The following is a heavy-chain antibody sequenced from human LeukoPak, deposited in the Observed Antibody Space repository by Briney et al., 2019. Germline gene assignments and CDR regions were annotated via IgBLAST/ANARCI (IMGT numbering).Heavy chain of an antibody. CDR3: AKDTPQPEDAFDI. D-gene: IGHD2-2*01. V-gene: IGHV3-23*01. CDR1: GFSLSSYA. J-gene: IGHJ3*02. Sequence: GGSLRLSCAASGFSLSSYAMSGVREAPGRGLEWVSAINGSGGSTYYAGSLKGRFTISRDNTKKTLCLQMNSLRAEGTAVCYCAKDTPQPEDAFDIWGQGTMVTVSS. CDR2: INGSGGST.